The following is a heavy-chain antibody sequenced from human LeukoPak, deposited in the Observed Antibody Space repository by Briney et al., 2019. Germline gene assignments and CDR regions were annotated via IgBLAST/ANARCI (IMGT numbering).Heavy chain of an antibody. CDR2: IYYSGST. Sequence: SETLSLTCTVSGGSISSSSYYWGWIRQPPGKGLEWIGSIYYSGSTYYNPSLKSPVTMSVDTSKNQFSLKVYSVTAADTAVYYCARESSRDMDSSGYLDPWGQGTLVTVSS. D-gene: IGHD3-22*01. CDR1: GGSISSSSYY. V-gene: IGHV4-39*07. J-gene: IGHJ5*02. CDR3: ARESSRDMDSSGYLDP.